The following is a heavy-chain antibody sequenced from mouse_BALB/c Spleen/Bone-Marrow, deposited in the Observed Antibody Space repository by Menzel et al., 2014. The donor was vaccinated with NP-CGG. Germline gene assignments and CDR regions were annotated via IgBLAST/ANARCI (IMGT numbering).Heavy chain of an antibody. CDR1: GYTFTEYT. CDR3: ARGGMITSQAWFAY. Sequence: EVKLVESGPELVKPGASVKISCKTSGYTFTEYTMHWVKQSHGKSLEWIGGINPNNGATSYNQKFKGKATFTVDTSSSTAYMQFNSLASEDSAVYYRARGGMITSQAWFAYWGQGTLVTVSA. CDR2: INPNNGAT. J-gene: IGHJ3*01. D-gene: IGHD2-4*01. V-gene: IGHV1-18*01.